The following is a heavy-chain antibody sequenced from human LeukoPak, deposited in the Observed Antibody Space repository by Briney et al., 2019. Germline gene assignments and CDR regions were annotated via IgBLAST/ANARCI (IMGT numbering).Heavy chain of an antibody. CDR3: AKLHTGTTPGDY. CDR1: GFTFSSYG. J-gene: IGHJ4*02. D-gene: IGHD1-1*01. V-gene: IGHV3-30*18. CDR2: ISYDGSNK. Sequence: GGSLRLSCAASGFTFSSYGMQWVRQAPGKGLEWVAVISYDGSNKYYADSVKGRFTISRDNSKNTLYLQMNSLRAEDTAVYYCAKLHTGTTPGDYWGQGTLVTVSS.